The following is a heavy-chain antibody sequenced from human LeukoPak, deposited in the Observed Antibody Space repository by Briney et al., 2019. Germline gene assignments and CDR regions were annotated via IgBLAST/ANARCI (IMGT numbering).Heavy chain of an antibody. CDR3: ARGEYSSFDP. V-gene: IGHV4-61*02. J-gene: IGHJ5*02. CDR2: INTSGST. D-gene: IGHD3-22*01. Sequence: PSETLSLTCTVSGGSISSGSYYWSWIRQPAGKGLEWIGRINTSGSTKYNPSLKSRVTISVDTSKNQFSLKLNSVTAADTAVYYCARGEYSSFDPWGQGTLVTVSS. CDR1: GGSISSGSYY.